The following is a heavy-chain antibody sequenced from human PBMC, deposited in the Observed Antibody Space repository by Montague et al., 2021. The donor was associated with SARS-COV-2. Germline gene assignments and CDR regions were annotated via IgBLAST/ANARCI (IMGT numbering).Heavy chain of an antibody. V-gene: IGHV4-59*01. CDR3: ARGPQEYRITMIVVDYWYFDH. Sequence: SETLSLTCTVSGGSISSYYWSWIRQPPGKGLEWIGYIYYSGSTNYNPSPKSRVTISVDTSKNQFSLKLSSVTAEDTAVYYCARGPQEYRITMIVVDYWYFDHWGRGTLVTVSS. D-gene: IGHD3-22*01. CDR2: IYYSGST. CDR1: GGSISSYY. J-gene: IGHJ2*01.